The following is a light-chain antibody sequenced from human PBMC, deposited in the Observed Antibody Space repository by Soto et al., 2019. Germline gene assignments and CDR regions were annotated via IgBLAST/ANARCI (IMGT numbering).Light chain of an antibody. CDR1: YSDVGLYDY. CDR2: DVT. J-gene: IGLJ1*01. Sequence: QSALTQPRSVSGSPGQSVTISCTGTYSDVGLYDYLSWYQQHPGKAPKLIISDVTKRPSGVPDRFSGSKSVNTASLTISGYQAEDEADYYYCSYAGTYTYVFGSGTKLTVL. CDR3: CSYAGTYTYV. V-gene: IGLV2-11*01.